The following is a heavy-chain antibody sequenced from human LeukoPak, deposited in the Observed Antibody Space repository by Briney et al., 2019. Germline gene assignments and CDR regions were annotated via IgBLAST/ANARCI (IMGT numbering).Heavy chain of an antibody. J-gene: IGHJ3*02. Sequence: WMNPNSGNTGYAQKFQGRVTMTTDTSTSTAYMELRSLRSDDTAVYYCAGGGTGTTSDAFDIWGQGTMVTVSS. V-gene: IGHV1-18*01. D-gene: IGHD1-7*01. CDR3: AGGGTGTTSDAFDI. CDR2: MNPNSGNT.